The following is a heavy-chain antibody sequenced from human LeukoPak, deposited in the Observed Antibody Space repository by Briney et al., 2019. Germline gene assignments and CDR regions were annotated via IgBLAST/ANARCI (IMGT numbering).Heavy chain of an antibody. CDR2: ISSDGTSK. V-gene: IGHV3-30*18. J-gene: IGHJ4*02. Sequence: GGSLRLSCAASGFTFNTYGMHWVRQAPGKGLEWVAGISSDGTSKAYAESVKGRFTISRDNSKNTIYLQVNSLRAEDTAVYYCAKAAYCTSTSCHFSGYAQRPLDSWGQGTLVTVSS. CDR3: AKAAYCTSTSCHFSGYAQRPLDS. D-gene: IGHD2-2*01. CDR1: GFTFNTYG.